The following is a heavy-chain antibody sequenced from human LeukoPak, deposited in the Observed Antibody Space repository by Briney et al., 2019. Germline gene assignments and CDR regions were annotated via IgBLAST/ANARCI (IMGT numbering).Heavy chain of an antibody. CDR1: GDSVPSNSAA. J-gene: IGHJ4*02. Sequence: SQTLSLTCAISGDSVPSNSAAWNWITQSPARGLEWLGSTYYRYKWYNDYAVSVKSRIPIHPATSKNQFSLQLNSVTPEDTAVYYCARASSGHTKYYWGQGTLVTVS. CDR3: ARASSGHTKYY. CDR2: TYYRYKWYN. D-gene: IGHD6-19*01. V-gene: IGHV6-1*01.